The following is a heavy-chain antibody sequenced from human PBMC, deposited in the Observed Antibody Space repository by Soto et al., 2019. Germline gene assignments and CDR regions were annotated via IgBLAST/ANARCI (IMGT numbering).Heavy chain of an antibody. CDR1: GGSVSSDDYS. V-gene: IGHV4-31*03. D-gene: IGHD2-8*01. CDR3: ARAMANYFDD. CDR2: IRDSGRT. Sequence: QVQLQESGPGLVKPSQTLSVTCTVSGGSVSSDDYSWSWIRQHPGKGLEWIGYIRDSGRTYYNPSLEGRVTISVDTSKNQFSLRLRSVTAADTAVYYCARAMANYFDDWGQGTLVTASS. J-gene: IGHJ4*02.